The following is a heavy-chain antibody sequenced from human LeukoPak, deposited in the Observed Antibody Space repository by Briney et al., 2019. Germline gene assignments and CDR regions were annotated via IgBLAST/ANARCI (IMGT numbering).Heavy chain of an antibody. Sequence: GGSLRLSCAASGFTFSSYWMHWVRQAPGKGLVWVSRINSDETSTSYADSVKGRFTISRDNAKNTLYLQMNSLRAEDTAVYYCARGVQGYDSSGAVDYWGQGTLVTVSS. D-gene: IGHD3-22*01. CDR2: INSDETST. CDR1: GFTFSSYW. CDR3: ARGVQGYDSSGAVDY. V-gene: IGHV3-74*01. J-gene: IGHJ4*02.